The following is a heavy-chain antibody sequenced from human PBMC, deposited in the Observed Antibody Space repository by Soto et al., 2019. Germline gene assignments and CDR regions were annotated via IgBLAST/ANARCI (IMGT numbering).Heavy chain of an antibody. CDR1: GFTFSAYW. Sequence: PGGSLRLSCAVSGFTFSAYWMHWVRQVPGKVLTWVSRISDDGSTATYADSVKGRFVISRDNAKNSLYLEMNTLRVDDSGLYYCARGPRVSSTGTGAHWGRGTLVTVSS. V-gene: IGHV3-74*01. J-gene: IGHJ4*02. CDR2: ISDDGSTA. CDR3: ARGPRVSSTGTGAH. D-gene: IGHD1-1*01.